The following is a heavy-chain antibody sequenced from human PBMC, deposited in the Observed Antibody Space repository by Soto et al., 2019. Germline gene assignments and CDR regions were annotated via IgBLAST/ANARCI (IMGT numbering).Heavy chain of an antibody. Sequence: PSETLSLTCTVSGGSISSGGYYWSWIRQHPGKGLEWIGYIYYSGSTYYNPSLKSRVTISVDTSKNQFSLKLSSVTAADTAVYYCARSKVAGYYDATAYFDYWGQGTLVTAPQ. CDR3: ARSKVAGYYDATAYFDY. CDR2: IYYSGST. J-gene: IGHJ4*02. V-gene: IGHV4-31*03. D-gene: IGHD3-3*01. CDR1: GGSISSGGYY.